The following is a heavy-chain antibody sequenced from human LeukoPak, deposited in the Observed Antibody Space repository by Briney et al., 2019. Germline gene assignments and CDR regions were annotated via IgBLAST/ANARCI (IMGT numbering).Heavy chain of an antibody. Sequence: SETLSLTCAVYGGSFSGYYWSWIRQPPGKGLEWIGEINHSGSTNYNPSLKSGVTISVDTSKNQFSLKLSSVTAADTAVYYCATYYDYVWGSYRYHYWGQGTLVTVSS. J-gene: IGHJ4*02. CDR2: INHSGST. V-gene: IGHV4-34*01. D-gene: IGHD3-16*02. CDR3: ATYYDYVWGSYRYHY. CDR1: GGSFSGYY.